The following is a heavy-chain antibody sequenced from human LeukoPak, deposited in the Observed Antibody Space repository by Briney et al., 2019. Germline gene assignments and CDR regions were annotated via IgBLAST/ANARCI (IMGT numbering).Heavy chain of an antibody. CDR1: GFTFSSYI. CDR2: ISSGSSYI. V-gene: IGHV3-21*01. J-gene: IGHJ3*01. CDR3: ARDAVGTKVPFDL. D-gene: IGHD1-26*01. Sequence: GGSLRLSCAASGFTFSSYIMNWVRQAPGKGLEWVSSISSGSSYIYYADSVKGRFSISRDNAKNSLFLQMNSLRAEDTAVYYCARDAVGTKVPFDLWGQGTMVTVSS.